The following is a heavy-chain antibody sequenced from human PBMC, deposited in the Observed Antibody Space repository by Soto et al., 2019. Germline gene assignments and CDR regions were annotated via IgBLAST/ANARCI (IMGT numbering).Heavy chain of an antibody. CDR2: LHGSGST. CDR3: AREPPAAVQGWAYGMDV. J-gene: IGHJ6*02. D-gene: IGHD2-2*01. Sequence: GGSLRLSCVASGFTVSTNYLSWVRQVPGKGLEWVSVLHGSGSTSYADSVKGRFTISRDNARNTFYLQMNSLRVEDTAVYYCAREPPAAVQGWAYGMDVWGQGTTVTVSS. CDR1: GFTVSTNY. V-gene: IGHV3-53*01.